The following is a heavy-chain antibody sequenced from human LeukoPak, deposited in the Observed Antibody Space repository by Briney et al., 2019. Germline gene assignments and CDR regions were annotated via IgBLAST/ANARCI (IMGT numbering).Heavy chain of an antibody. J-gene: IGHJ6*03. V-gene: IGHV3-20*04. CDR2: ISWNGGST. D-gene: IGHD3-3*01. CDR3: ARDSEGEYYDFWSGYYTGYYYYYYRDV. Sequence: GRSLRLSCAASGFTFDDCGISWVPQAAGKGLEWFSGISWNGGSTGYADSVKGRFAISRDNAQNSLYLQMNCLRAEDTALYYCARDSEGEYYDFWSGYYTGYYYYYYRDVWDKGTTVTVSS. CDR1: GFTFDDCG.